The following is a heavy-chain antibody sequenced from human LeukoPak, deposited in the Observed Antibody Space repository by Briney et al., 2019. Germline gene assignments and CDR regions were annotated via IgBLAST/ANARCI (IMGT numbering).Heavy chain of an antibody. Sequence: SETLSLTCTISGGSISSSSYSWGWIRQPPGKGLEWVGSIYYSWSTYYNPSLKSRVTMSLDTSKNQFSLKLSSVTAADTAVYYCAREAVKTKHGIWEDFYYYMDVWGKGTTVTVSS. V-gene: IGHV4-39*07. J-gene: IGHJ6*03. D-gene: IGHD1-26*01. CDR1: GGSISSSSYS. CDR2: IYYSWST. CDR3: AREAVKTKHGIWEDFYYYMDV.